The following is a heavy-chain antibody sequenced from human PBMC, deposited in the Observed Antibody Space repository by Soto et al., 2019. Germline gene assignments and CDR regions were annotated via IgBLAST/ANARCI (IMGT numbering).Heavy chain of an antibody. Sequence: QLQLQESGPGLVKPSETLSLTCTVSGGSISSRSYYWGWIRQPPGKGLEWIGSIYYSGNAYYNPSLKSRVAVSVDTSKNQFSLKVTSSTATDTAVYYCARHKDTSSRYLLPDFWGQGTLVTVSS. CDR2: IYYSGNA. D-gene: IGHD6-13*01. J-gene: IGHJ4*02. CDR3: ARHKDTSSRYLLPDF. V-gene: IGHV4-39*01. CDR1: GGSISSRSYY.